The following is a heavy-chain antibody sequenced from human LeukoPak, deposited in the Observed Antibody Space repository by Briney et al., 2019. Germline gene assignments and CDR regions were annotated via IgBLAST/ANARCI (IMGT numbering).Heavy chain of an antibody. D-gene: IGHD4-17*01. V-gene: IGHV3-53*01. CDR2: IYIGGST. J-gene: IGHJ3*02. Sequence: GGSLRLSCAASGFTVSSNYTSWVRQAPGKGLEWVSVIYIGGSTSYAASVKGRITISRDNSKNTLYLQMNSLRAEDTAVYYCARALNYGSPAFDIWGQGTMVTVSS. CDR1: GFTVSSNY. CDR3: ARALNYGSPAFDI.